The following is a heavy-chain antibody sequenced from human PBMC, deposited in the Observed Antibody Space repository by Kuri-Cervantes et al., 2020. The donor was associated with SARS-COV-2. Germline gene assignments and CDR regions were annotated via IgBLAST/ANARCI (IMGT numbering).Heavy chain of an antibody. CDR1: GLTFTNSW. D-gene: IGHD2-8*01. Sequence: GGSLRLSCAASGLTFTNSWISWVRQAPGKGLEWVANINQDGSEKHSVDPVRGRFTISRDDAANSVDLLLNSLRVEDTAVYYCVSETFGVLDSWGQGSLVTVSS. CDR3: VSETFGVLDS. V-gene: IGHV3-7*01. CDR2: INQDGSEK. J-gene: IGHJ4*02.